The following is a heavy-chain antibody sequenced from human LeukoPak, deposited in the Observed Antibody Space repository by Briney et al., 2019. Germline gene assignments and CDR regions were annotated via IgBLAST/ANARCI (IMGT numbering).Heavy chain of an antibody. CDR2: IKSKTDGGTI. J-gene: IGHJ4*02. CDR1: GFTFSNAW. D-gene: IGHD3-10*01. Sequence: GGSLRLSCAAAGFTFSNAWMSWVRQAPGKGLEWVGRIKSKTDGGTIDYAAPMKGRFTISRDDSKNTVYLQLNSLKTEDTAVYYCTRYKYGSYYGSYYFDYWGQGTLVTVSS. CDR3: TRYKYGSYYGSYYFDY. V-gene: IGHV3-15*01.